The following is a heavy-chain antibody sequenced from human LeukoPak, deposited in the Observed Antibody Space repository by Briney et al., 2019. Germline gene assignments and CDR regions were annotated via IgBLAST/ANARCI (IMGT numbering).Heavy chain of an antibody. CDR1: GFTFNTYG. V-gene: IGHV3-30*18. CDR2: ISNDGTNT. CDR3: AKEITYNGRYYVYFHH. Sequence: GGSLRLSCAASGFTFNTYGMHWVRQAPGEGLEWVAVISNDGTNTNYADSVKGRFTISRDNSKNTLHLQMNSLRAEDTALYYCAKEITYNGRYYVYFHHWGQGTPVTVSS. J-gene: IGHJ1*01. D-gene: IGHD1-26*01.